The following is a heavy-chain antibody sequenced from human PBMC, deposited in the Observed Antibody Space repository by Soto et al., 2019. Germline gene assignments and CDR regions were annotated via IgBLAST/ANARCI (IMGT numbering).Heavy chain of an antibody. J-gene: IGHJ5*02. D-gene: IGHD2-15*01. CDR1: GYTFTSYG. V-gene: IGHV1-18*01. CDR3: AVVVGALGDWSDP. Sequence: QVQLVQSGAEVKKPGASVKVSCKASGYTFTSYGLSWVRQAPGQGLEWMGRISAYNYNTNYAQKRQGRVTKTTDTSTITAYMELRSLRSADTAVYYWAVVVGALGDWSDPWGQGTLVTVSA. CDR2: ISAYNYNT.